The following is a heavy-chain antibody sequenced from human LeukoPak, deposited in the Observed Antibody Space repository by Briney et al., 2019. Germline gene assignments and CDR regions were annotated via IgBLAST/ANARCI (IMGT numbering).Heavy chain of an antibody. D-gene: IGHD6-19*01. CDR3: AREAFYSSGWFSLFGY. CDR2: ISGSGGRI. V-gene: IGHV3-23*01. Sequence: QPGGSLRLSCAASGFTFNNYAMSWVRQAPGKGLEWVSTISGSGGRIFYADSVQGRFTISRDKSKNTVNLQVNSLRAEDTAVYYCAREAFYSSGWFSLFGYWGQGNLVTVSS. CDR1: GFTFNNYA. J-gene: IGHJ4*02.